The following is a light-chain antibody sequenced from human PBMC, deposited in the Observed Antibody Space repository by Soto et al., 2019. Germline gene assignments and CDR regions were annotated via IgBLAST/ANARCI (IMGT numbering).Light chain of an antibody. J-gene: IGKJ5*01. CDR1: ENIYTN. Sequence: EIVMTQSPATLSVSPGERATLSCRASENIYTNLAWYQQKQGQSPRLLFYGASTRATGLPARFSGTVYGTEFNLTINSLQAEDSAVYYCQQYYNWPRTFGQGTRLEI. CDR2: GAS. CDR3: QQYYNWPRT. V-gene: IGKV3-15*01.